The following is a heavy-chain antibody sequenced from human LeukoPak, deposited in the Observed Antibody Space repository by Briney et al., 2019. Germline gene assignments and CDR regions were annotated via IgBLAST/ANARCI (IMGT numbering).Heavy chain of an antibody. D-gene: IGHD5-12*01. CDR2: IYYSGST. CDR1: GGSFSGYY. J-gene: IGHJ5*02. Sequence: PSETLSLTCAAYGGSFSGYYWSWTRQPPGKGLEWIGYIYYSGSTNYNPSLKSRVTISVDTSKNQFSLKLSSVTAADTAVYYCARGGYSGYDFDPWGQGTLVTVSS. CDR3: ARGGYSGYDFDP. V-gene: IGHV4-59*01.